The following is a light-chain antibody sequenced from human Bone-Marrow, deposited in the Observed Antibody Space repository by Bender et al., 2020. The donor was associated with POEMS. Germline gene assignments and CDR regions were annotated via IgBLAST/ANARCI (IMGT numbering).Light chain of an antibody. CDR2: INN. CDR3: VAWDASLNGWV. CDR1: GSNIGGYP. V-gene: IGLV1-44*01. J-gene: IGLJ3*02. Sequence: SVLTQPPSASGTPGQRVTISCSGSGSNIGGYPVNWYQQLPGTAPRLLIYINNERPSGVPDRFSGSKSGTSASLAITGLQSDDEAIYFCVAWDASLNGWVFGGGTKLTVL.